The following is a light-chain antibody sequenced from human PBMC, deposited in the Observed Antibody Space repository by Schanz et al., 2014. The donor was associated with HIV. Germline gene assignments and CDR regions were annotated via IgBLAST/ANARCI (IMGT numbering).Light chain of an antibody. V-gene: IGLV2-14*01. Sequence: QSALTQPASVSGSPGQSITISCTGTNSDVGGYNYVSWYQQHPGKAPKLMVYDVSNRPSGVSNRFSGSKSGNTASLTISGLQAEDEADYYCCSYAGSNNYVVFGGGTKLTVL. CDR1: NSDVGGYNY. CDR3: CSYAGSNNYVV. CDR2: DVS. J-gene: IGLJ2*01.